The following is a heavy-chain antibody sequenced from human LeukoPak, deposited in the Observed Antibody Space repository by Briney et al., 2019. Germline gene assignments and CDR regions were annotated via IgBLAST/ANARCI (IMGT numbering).Heavy chain of an antibody. CDR2: IWYDGSNK. CDR3: ARDHAVTTTWCLGL. J-gene: IGHJ2*01. V-gene: IGHV3-33*01. CDR1: GFTFSSFA. Sequence: PGGSLRLSCAASGFTFSSFAMHWVRQAPGKGLVWVALIWYDGSNKYYADSVKGRFTISRDNSKNTVYLQMNSLRAEDTAVYYCARDHAVTTTWCLGLWGRGTLVTVSS. D-gene: IGHD4-17*01.